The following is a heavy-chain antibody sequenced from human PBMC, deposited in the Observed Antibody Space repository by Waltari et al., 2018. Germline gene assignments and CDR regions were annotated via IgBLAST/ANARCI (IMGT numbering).Heavy chain of an antibody. Sequence: QVQLVQSGAEVKKPGSSVKVSCKASGGTFSSYAISWVRQAPGQGLEWMGRSSLILGIANYAQKFQGRVTITADKATSTAYMELSSLRSEDTAVYYCASGAKRGGYSYGYDYWGQGTLVTVSS. CDR3: ASGAKRGGYSYGYDY. D-gene: IGHD5-18*01. J-gene: IGHJ4*02. CDR1: GGTFSSYA. V-gene: IGHV1-69*04. CDR2: SSLILGIA.